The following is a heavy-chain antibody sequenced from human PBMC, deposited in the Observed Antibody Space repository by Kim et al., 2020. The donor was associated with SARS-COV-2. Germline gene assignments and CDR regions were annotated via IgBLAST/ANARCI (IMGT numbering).Heavy chain of an antibody. CDR3: ASYETGSFVLSRH. Sequence: GGSLRLSCAASGFTFRTYNMHWVRQPPGKGLVLVSLISGDGRSPTYADSVKGRFTISRDNAKNILYLQMNSLRAEDTAVYYCASYETGSFVLSRHLGQGT. CDR1: GFTFRTYN. J-gene: IGHJ1*01. D-gene: IGHD3-9*01. CDR2: ISGDGRSP. V-gene: IGHV3-74*01.